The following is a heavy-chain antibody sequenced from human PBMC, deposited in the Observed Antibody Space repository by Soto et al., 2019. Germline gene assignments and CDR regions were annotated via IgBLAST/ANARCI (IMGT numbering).Heavy chain of an antibody. V-gene: IGHV3-7*03. CDR3: ARDLGGDFWSGQTPYYYYGMDV. Sequence: PGGSLRLSCAASGFTFSSYWMSWVRQAPGKGLEWVANIKQDGSEKYYVDSVKGRFTISRDNAKNSLYLQMNSLRAEDTAVYYCARDLGGDFWSGQTPYYYYGMDVWGQGTTVTVSS. CDR2: IKQDGSEK. J-gene: IGHJ6*02. CDR1: GFTFSSYW. D-gene: IGHD3-3*01.